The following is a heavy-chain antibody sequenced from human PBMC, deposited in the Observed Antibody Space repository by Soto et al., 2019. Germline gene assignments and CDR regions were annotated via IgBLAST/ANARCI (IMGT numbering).Heavy chain of an antibody. Sequence: ATVKVSCKASGYTFTGYYMHWVRQAPGQGLEWKGWINPNSGGTNYAHKFQGWVTMTRDTSISTAYMELSRLRSDDTAVYYCARDRKITIFGVGAYHYYGMDVWGQGTTVSVSS. CDR1: GYTFTGYY. V-gene: IGHV1-2*04. J-gene: IGHJ6*01. CDR2: INPNSGGT. CDR3: ARDRKITIFGVGAYHYYGMDV. D-gene: IGHD3-3*01.